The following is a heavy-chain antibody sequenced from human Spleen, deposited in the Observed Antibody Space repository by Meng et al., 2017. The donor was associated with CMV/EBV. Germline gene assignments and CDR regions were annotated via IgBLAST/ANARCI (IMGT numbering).Heavy chain of an antibody. J-gene: IGHJ5*02. CDR3: AHKVPTTGNWFDP. CDR2: IYWDDDK. V-gene: IGHV2-5*02. D-gene: IGHD1-1*01. Sequence: QITLKESGPTLVKPTQTLTLTCTYSGLAFGTSGVGVGWIRQSPGKALEWLALIYWDDDKRYSPSLKNRLTITKDTSKNQVVLTVTNMDPVDTGTYYCAHKVPTTGNWFDPWGQGTLGHRLL. CDR1: GLAFGTSGVG.